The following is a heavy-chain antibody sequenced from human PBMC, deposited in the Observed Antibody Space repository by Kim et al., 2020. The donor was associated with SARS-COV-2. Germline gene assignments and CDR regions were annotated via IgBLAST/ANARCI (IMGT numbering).Heavy chain of an antibody. D-gene: IGHD3-3*01. CDR2: IYYSGST. V-gene: IGHV4-31*03. CDR1: GGSISSGGYY. Sequence: SETLSLTCTVSGGSISSGGYYWSWIRQHPGKGLEWIGYIYYSGSTYYNPSLKSRVTISVDTSKNQFSLKLSSVTAADTAVYYCARARGSITIFGVAPPGYYYYGMDVWGPGNTGTVSS. CDR3: ARARGSITIFGVAPPGYYYYGMDV. J-gene: IGHJ6*02.